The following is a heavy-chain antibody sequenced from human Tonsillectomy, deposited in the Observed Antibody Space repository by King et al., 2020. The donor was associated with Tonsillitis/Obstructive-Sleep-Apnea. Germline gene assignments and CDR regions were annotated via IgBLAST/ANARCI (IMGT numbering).Heavy chain of an antibody. J-gene: IGHJ6*02. CDR1: GGSFRGSS. CDR3: ARRNPRRKERGGGTEESHDEEDGREG. CDR2: INHRAST. D-gene: IGHD1-14*01. V-gene: IGHV4-34*01. Sequence: VPLPPLGAGLFPPSAPLSLPCAVSGGSFRGSSWLWLRPPPGPGLAWLGAINHRASTNYNPSLKRRLPLSGAQSKHQCSLKRSSVTAADTAVYYCARRNPRRKERGGGTEESHDEEDGREGGGQGTTGT.